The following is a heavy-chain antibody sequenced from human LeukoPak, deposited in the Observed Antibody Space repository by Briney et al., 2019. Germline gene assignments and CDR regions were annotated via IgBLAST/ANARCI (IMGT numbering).Heavy chain of an antibody. V-gene: IGHV3-23*01. CDR2: SGSGGST. J-gene: IGHJ6*02. CDR1: GFTFSSYA. Sequence: GGSLRLSCAASGFTFSSYAMSWVRQVPGKGLEWVSASGSGGSTYYADSVKGRFTISRDNSKNTLYLQMNSLRAEDTAVYYCAKGDCESTSCYWSDYYYYGMDVWGQGTTVTVSS. D-gene: IGHD2-2*01. CDR3: AKGDCESTSCYWSDYYYYGMDV.